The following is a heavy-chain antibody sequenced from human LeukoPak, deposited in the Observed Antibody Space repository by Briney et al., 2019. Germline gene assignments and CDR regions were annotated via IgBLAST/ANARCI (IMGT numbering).Heavy chain of an antibody. CDR1: GLTFSSYW. J-gene: IGHJ4*02. CDR3: AQGHLWFGELLEGY. Sequence: GGSLRLSCAASGLTFSSYWMHWVRHAPGKGLVWVSCINSDGSSTSYADSVKGRFTISRDNAKNTLYLQMNSLRAEDTAVYYCAQGHLWFGELLEGYWGQGTLVTVSS. D-gene: IGHD3-10*01. CDR2: INSDGSST. V-gene: IGHV3-74*01.